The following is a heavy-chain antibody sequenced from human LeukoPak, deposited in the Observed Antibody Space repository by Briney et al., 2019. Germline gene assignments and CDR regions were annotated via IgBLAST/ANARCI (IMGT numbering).Heavy chain of an antibody. CDR2: VDPRGGST. CDR1: GYTFTGYY. J-gene: IGHJ6*03. Sequence: ASVKVSCKASGYTFTGYYMHWVRQAPGQGLEWMGMVDPRGGSTSYAQKFQGRVTMTRDTSTSTVNMELSSLRSEDTAVYYCARAPYYYMDVWGKGTTVTVSS. CDR3: ARAPYYYMDV. V-gene: IGHV1-46*01.